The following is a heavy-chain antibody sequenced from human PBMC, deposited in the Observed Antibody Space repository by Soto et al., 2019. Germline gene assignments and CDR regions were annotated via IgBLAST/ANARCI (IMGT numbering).Heavy chain of an antibody. CDR3: AKGGVVVVAASPSDFDY. CDR1: GFTFSSYG. D-gene: IGHD2-15*01. J-gene: IGHJ4*02. CDR2: ISYDGSNK. Sequence: GGSLRLSCAASGFTFSSYGMHWVRQAPGKGLEWVAVISYDGSNKYYADSVKGRFTISRDNPKNTLYLQMNSLRAEDTAVYYCAKGGVVVVAASPSDFDYWGQGTLVTVSS. V-gene: IGHV3-30*18.